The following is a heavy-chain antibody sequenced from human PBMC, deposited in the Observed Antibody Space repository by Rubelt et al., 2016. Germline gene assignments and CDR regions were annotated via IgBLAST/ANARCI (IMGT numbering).Heavy chain of an antibody. CDR3: ARDASSVTTDTSEY. J-gene: IGHJ4*02. Sequence: VQLVESGGGVVQPGRSLRLSCAASGFTFSSYAMHWVRQAPGKGLEWVAVISYDGSNKYYADSVKGRFTISRDNSKNTLYLQMNSLRAEDTAVYYCARDASSVTTDTSEYWGQGTLVTVSS. V-gene: IGHV3-30*04. CDR2: ISYDGSNK. CDR1: GFTFSSYA. D-gene: IGHD1-1*01.